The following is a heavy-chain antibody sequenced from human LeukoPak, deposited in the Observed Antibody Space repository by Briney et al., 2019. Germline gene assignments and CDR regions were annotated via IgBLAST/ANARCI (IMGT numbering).Heavy chain of an antibody. CDR2: IYYSGST. D-gene: IGHD2-2*02. V-gene: IGHV4-59*01. CDR1: GGSISSYY. Sequence: PSETLSLTCTVSGGSISSYYWSWIRQPPGKGLEWIGYIYYSGSTNYSPSLKSRVTISVDTSKNQFSLKLSSVTAADTAVYYCAGGLPAAIIYYYGMDVWGQGTTVTVSS. J-gene: IGHJ6*02. CDR3: AGGLPAAIIYYYGMDV.